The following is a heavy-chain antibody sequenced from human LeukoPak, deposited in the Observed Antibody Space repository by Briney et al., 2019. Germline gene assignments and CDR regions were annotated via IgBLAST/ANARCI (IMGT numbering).Heavy chain of an antibody. CDR1: GFTFSSYT. Sequence: GGSLRLSCAASGFTFSSYTMHWVRQAPGKGLEGVAVISFDGSNKYFADSVKGRFTISRDKSKNTLYLQMNSLRAEDTAVYYCARSGSETQNWFDPWGQGTLVTVSS. CDR3: ARSGSETQNWFDP. V-gene: IGHV3-30*04. CDR2: ISFDGSNK. D-gene: IGHD6-25*01. J-gene: IGHJ5*02.